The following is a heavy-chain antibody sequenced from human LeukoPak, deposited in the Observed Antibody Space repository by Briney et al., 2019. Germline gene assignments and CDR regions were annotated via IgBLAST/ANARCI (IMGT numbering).Heavy chain of an antibody. CDR2: IYYSGST. CDR1: GGSISSGGYY. V-gene: IGHV4-31*03. J-gene: IGHJ4*02. D-gene: IGHD2/OR15-2a*01. Sequence: NPSETLSLTCTVSGGSISSGGYYWSWIRQHPGKGLEWIGYIYYSGSTYYNPSLKSRVTISVDTSKNQFSLKLTSVTAADTAVYYCARVGLATSIGDWGQGTLVTVSS. CDR3: ARVGLATSIGD.